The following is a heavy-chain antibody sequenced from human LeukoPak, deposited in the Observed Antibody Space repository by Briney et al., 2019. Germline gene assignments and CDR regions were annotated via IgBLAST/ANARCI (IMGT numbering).Heavy chain of an antibody. CDR2: ISGSGGGT. D-gene: IGHD5-12*01. Sequence: GGSLRLSCAASGFTFSSYAMSWVRQAPGKGLEWVSAISGSGGGTYYADSVKGRFTISRDKSKNTLYLQVSSLRAEDTAVYFCAKGASYSGYDPFDYWGQGTLVTVSS. CDR1: GFTFSSYA. V-gene: IGHV3-23*01. J-gene: IGHJ4*02. CDR3: AKGASYSGYDPFDY.